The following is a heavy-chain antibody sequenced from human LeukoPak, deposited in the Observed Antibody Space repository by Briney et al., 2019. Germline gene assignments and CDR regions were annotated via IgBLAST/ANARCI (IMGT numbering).Heavy chain of an antibody. V-gene: IGHV3-7*01. CDR3: AKGHLGHDY. CDR1: GFPFGTFW. CDR2: INQGGSQI. Sequence: PGGSLRLSCEASGFPFGTFWMSWVRQAPGKGLEWVANINQGGSQISYVDSVRGRFTIARDDAKNSLYLQMNSLRAEDTAVYFCAKGHLGHDYWGQGTLVTVSS. J-gene: IGHJ4*02.